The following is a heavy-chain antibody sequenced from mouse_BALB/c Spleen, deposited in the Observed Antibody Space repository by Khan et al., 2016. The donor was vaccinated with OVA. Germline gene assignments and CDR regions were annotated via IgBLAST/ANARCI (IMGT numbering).Heavy chain of an antibody. V-gene: IGHV14-3*02. CDR3: ARMARK. CDR1: GLNIKDTY. Sequence: VHVKQSGAELVKSGATVKLSCTASGLNIKDTYMHWLKQWPEQGLEWLGRIDPPNGTTNYAPQFQGKPTITAATSSHTSSLQLSSRTAEDTAGYYCARMARKWGQGTTLTVSS. J-gene: IGHJ2*01. CDR2: IDPPNGTT.